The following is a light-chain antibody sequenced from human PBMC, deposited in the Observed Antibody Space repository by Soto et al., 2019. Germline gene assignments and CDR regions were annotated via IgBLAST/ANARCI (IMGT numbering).Light chain of an antibody. Sequence: DIQLTQSPATLSVSAGERATLPCRASQSVSSYLAWYQQKPGQAPRLLIYDASNRDTGIPARFSGSGSGTDFTLTISSLEPEDVAVYYCQQRSNWPWTFGQGTKVDIK. CDR2: DAS. J-gene: IGKJ1*01. CDR3: QQRSNWPWT. CDR1: QSVSSY. V-gene: IGKV3-11*01.